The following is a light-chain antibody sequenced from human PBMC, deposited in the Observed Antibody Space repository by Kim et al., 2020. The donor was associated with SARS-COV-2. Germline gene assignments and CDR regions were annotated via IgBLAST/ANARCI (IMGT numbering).Light chain of an antibody. CDR2: FAS. CDR1: QNIGRS. J-gene: IGKJ4*01. Sequence: EIVLTQSPDFQSVTPKEKVTITCRASQNIGRSLHWYQQKRDQSPKLLIKFASQSFSGVPSRFSGSGSETDFTLTINSLEAEDAATYYCHQSGSLPLTFGGGTKLEIK. V-gene: IGKV6-21*01. CDR3: HQSGSLPLT.